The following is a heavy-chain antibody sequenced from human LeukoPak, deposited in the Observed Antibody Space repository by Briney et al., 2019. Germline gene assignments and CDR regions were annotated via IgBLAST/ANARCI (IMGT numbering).Heavy chain of an antibody. CDR3: VREILYCSGGSCYRGPFDN. D-gene: IGHD2-15*01. J-gene: IGHJ4*02. CDR1: NDSISSGDYY. V-gene: IGHV4-30-4*01. Sequence: SETLSLTCTVSNDSISSGDYYWNWIRQPPGKGLEWIGYIFHRGGTSYNPSLKSRILFSVDTSQDQFSLKLNSVTAADTAVYYCVREILYCSGGSCYRGPFDNWGQGTLVTVSA. CDR2: IFHRGGT.